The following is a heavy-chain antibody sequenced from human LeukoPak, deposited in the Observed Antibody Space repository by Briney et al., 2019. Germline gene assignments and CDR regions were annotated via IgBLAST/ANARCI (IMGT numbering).Heavy chain of an antibody. Sequence: ASVKVSCKASGYTFTSYYMHWVRQAPGQGLEWMGISNASGGSTSYAQKFQGRVTMTRDTYTSTVYMELSSLRSEDTAVYFCARVVSRGIPVAASDYWGQGTQVTASS. J-gene: IGHJ4*02. CDR2: SNASGGST. CDR3: ARVVSRGIPVAASDY. D-gene: IGHD6-19*01. V-gene: IGHV1-46*01. CDR1: GYTFTSYY.